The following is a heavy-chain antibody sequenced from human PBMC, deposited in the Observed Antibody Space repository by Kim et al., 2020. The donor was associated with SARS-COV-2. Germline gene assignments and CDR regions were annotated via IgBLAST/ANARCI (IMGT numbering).Heavy chain of an antibody. D-gene: IGHD3-10*01. V-gene: IGHV3-30*07. Sequence: DSVKSRFTISRDNSKNTLYLQMNSLGAEDTAVYYCARSMVQGVMGDCFDYWGQGTLVTVSS. CDR3: ARSMVQGVMGDCFDY. J-gene: IGHJ4*02.